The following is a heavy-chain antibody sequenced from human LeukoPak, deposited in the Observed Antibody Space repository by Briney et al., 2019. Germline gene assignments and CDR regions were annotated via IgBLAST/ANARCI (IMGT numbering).Heavy chain of an antibody. J-gene: IGHJ6*03. CDR3: ARVRTDYDFWSGYRYYYYYMDV. Sequence: GGSLTLSCAASGFTFSSNFMSWVRQAPGKGLEWISITYSAVSTYYSDSVKCRSTISRDNSKNTLDLQLNSLRVEDTAVYYCARVRTDYDFWSGYRYYYYYMDVWGKGTTVTVSS. D-gene: IGHD3-3*01. CDR1: GFTFSSNF. CDR2: TYSAVST. V-gene: IGHV3-53*01.